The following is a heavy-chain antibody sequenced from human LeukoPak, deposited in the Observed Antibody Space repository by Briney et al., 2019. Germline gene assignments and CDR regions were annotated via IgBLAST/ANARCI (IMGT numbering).Heavy chain of an antibody. V-gene: IGHV4-34*01. CDR2: INHSGST. CDR1: GGSFSGYY. CDR3: ARASTYDILSSGPFDY. J-gene: IGHJ4*02. D-gene: IGHD3-9*01. Sequence: TSETLSLTCAVYGGSFSGYYWSWIRQPPGKGLEWIGEINHSGSTNYNPSLKSRVTISVDTSKNQFSLKLSSVTAADTAVYYCARASTYDILSSGPFDYWGQGTLVTVSS.